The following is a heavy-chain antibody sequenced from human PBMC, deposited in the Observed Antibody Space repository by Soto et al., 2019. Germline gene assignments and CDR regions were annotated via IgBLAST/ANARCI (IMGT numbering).Heavy chain of an antibody. CDR1: GDSVSSNTAA. D-gene: IGHD6-19*01. CDR3: ARGVAGSGFDL. Sequence: SQTLSLTCAISGDSVSSNTAAWNWIRSSPSRGLEWLGRTYYRSNWRHDYAVSVKSRITVNPDTSKNHFSLQLNSVTPDDTAVYYCARGVAGSGFDLWGQGSLVTVSS. V-gene: IGHV6-1*01. J-gene: IGHJ4*02. CDR2: TYYRSNWRH.